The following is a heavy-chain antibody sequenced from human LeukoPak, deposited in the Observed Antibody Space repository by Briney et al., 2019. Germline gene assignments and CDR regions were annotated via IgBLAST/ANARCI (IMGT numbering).Heavy chain of an antibody. Sequence: SETLSLTCTVSGVSISSETYYWTWIRQPAGKGLEWIGRVSSSGTTNYNPYNPSLKSRVTISVDTSKNQFSLELSSVTAADTAVYYCARGDYYYYMDVWGTGTTVTVSS. J-gene: IGHJ6*03. CDR3: ARGDYYYYMDV. CDR1: GVSISSETYY. CDR2: VSSSGTT. V-gene: IGHV4-61*02.